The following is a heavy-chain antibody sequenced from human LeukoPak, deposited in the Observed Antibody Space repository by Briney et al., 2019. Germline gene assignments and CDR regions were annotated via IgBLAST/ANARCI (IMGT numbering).Heavy chain of an antibody. CDR3: ARGGDCYSSENDAFDI. J-gene: IGHJ3*02. D-gene: IGHD2-21*02. CDR2: INPNSGGT. V-gene: IGHV1-2*02. CDR1: GYTFTGYY. Sequence: GASVKVSCKASGYTFTGYYMHWVRQAPGQGLEWMGWINPNSGGTNYAQKLQGRVTMGRDTSISTAYMELSRLRSDDTAVYYCARGGDCYSSENDAFDIWGQGTMVTVSS.